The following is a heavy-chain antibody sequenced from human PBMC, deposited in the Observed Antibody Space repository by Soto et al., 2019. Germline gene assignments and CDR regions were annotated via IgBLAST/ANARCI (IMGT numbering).Heavy chain of an antibody. CDR3: ARDDDRPDNGLDM. J-gene: IGHJ3*02. CDR1: GFTFSNYG. Sequence: QVQLVESGGGGVQPGRSLRLSCAASGFTFSNYGMHWVRQAPGKGLEWLAVILNDGGDQNYGDSVKGRFTISRDNSKNTLYLQINSLRVEDTAVYYCARDDDRPDNGLDMWGQGTMVTVSS. CDR2: ILNDGGDQ. V-gene: IGHV3-30*19. D-gene: IGHD2-8*01.